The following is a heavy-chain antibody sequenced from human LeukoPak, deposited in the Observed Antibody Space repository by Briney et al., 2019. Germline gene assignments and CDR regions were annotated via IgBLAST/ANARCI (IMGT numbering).Heavy chain of an antibody. J-gene: IGHJ4*02. CDR1: GGSISSYY. CDR3: ARDQRDGDYYGSGSYKGGFDY. V-gene: IGHV4-59*12. Sequence: SETLSLTCTVSGGSISSYYWSWIRQPPGKGLEWIGYIYYSGSTNYNPSLKSRVTISVDTSKNQFSLKLSSVTAADTAVYYCARDQRDGDYYGSGSYKGGFDYWGQGTLVTVSS. D-gene: IGHD3-10*01. CDR2: IYYSGST.